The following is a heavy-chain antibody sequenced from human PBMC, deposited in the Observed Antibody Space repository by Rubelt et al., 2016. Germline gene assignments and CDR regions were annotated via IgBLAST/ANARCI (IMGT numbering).Heavy chain of an antibody. J-gene: IGHJ5*02. CDR3: ARNRLRRSYQNNWFDP. V-gene: IGHV4-59*08. D-gene: IGHD1-26*01. Sequence: QVQLQESGPGLVKPSETLSLTCTVSGGSISSYYWSWIRQPPGKGLEWIGYIYYSGSTNYNPSLKSRVTISVDTSKNQLSLKLSSVTAADTAVYYCARNRLRRSYQNNWFDPWGQGTLVTVSS. CDR1: GGSISSYY. CDR2: IYYSGST.